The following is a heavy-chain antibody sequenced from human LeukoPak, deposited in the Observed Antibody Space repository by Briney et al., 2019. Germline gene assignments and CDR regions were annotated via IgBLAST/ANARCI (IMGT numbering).Heavy chain of an antibody. CDR3: ARRLLTGYYEF. J-gene: IGHJ4*02. Sequence: PGGSLRLSCAASGFTFSSYAMHWVRQAPGKGLEYVSAISSNGGSTYYANSVKGRFTISRDNSKNTLYLQMGSLRAEDMAVYYCARRLLTGYYEFWGQGTLVTVSS. CDR2: ISSNGGST. CDR1: GFTFSSYA. V-gene: IGHV3-64*01. D-gene: IGHD3-9*01.